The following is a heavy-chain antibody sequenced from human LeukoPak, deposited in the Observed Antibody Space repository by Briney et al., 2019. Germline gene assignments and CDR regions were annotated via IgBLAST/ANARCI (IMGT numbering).Heavy chain of an antibody. J-gene: IGHJ4*02. D-gene: IGHD3-10*01. CDR1: GFTFSSYS. V-gene: IGHV3-20*04. CDR3: AKAGRGYREFDY. CDR2: INWNGGST. Sequence: GGSLRLSCAASGFTFSSYSMNWVRQAPGKGLEWVSGINWNGGSTGYADSVKGRFTISRDNAKNSLYLQMNSLRPEDTALYYCAKAGRGYREFDYWGQGTLVTVSS.